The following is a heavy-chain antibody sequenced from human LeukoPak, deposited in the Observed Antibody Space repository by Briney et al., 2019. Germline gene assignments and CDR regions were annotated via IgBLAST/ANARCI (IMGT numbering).Heavy chain of an antibody. D-gene: IGHD3-22*01. V-gene: IGHV3-43*02. Sequence: GGSLRLSCAASGFTFDDYDMHWVRQAPGKGLEWVSLISGGGGSTYYADSVKGRFTISRDNSKNSLYLQMNSLRTEDTALYYCAKDSYYYDSSGYYFRIPSDYWGQGTLVTVSS. CDR2: ISGGGGST. J-gene: IGHJ4*02. CDR1: GFTFDDYD. CDR3: AKDSYYYDSSGYYFRIPSDY.